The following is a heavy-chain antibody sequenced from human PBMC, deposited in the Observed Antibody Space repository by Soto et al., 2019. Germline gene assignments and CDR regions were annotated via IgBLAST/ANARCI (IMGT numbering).Heavy chain of an antibody. V-gene: IGHV3-23*01. CDR1: GFTFSSYA. CDR2: ISGSGGST. Sequence: GGSLRLSCAASGFTFSSYAMSWVRQAPGKGLEWVSAISGSGGSTYYADSVKGRFTISRDNSKNTLYLQMNSLRAEDTAVYYCAKDHPICGGDCPLELRHAFDIWGQGTMVTVSS. D-gene: IGHD2-21*01. CDR3: AKDHPICGGDCPLELRHAFDI. J-gene: IGHJ3*02.